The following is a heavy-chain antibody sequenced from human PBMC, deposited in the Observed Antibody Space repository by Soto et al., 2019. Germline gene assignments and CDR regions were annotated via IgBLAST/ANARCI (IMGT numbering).Heavy chain of an antibody. V-gene: IGHV3-23*01. D-gene: IGHD3-22*01. CDR1: GFTFNNYV. Sequence: EVQLLESGGGSVQPGGSLRLSCAASGFTFNNYVMGWVRQAPGQGLGWVSAVSGSADVAHYTDSVKGRFTVSRDNSKNTRDLQMNSLRAEDTAVYYCAKSSGDYRSSFDYWGRGILVTVSS. CDR2: VSGSADVA. J-gene: IGHJ4*02. CDR3: AKSSGDYRSSFDY.